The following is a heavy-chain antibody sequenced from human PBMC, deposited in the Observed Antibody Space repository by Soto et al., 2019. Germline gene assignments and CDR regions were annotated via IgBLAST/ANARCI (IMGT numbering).Heavy chain of an antibody. J-gene: IGHJ5*02. Sequence: GASVKVSCKASGYTFTSYAMHWVRQAPGQRLEWMGWINAGNGNTKYSQKFQGRVTITRDTSASTAYMELSSLRSEDTAVYYCASVRPPGYSYVYSHNWFAPGGQGTLVPVSS. V-gene: IGHV1-3*01. CDR1: GYTFTSYA. D-gene: IGHD5-18*01. CDR3: ASVRPPGYSYVYSHNWFAP. CDR2: INAGNGNT.